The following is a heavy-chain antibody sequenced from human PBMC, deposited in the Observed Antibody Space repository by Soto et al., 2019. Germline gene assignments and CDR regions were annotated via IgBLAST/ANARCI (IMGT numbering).Heavy chain of an antibody. CDR3: AHRVLRTVFGLVTTTAIYFDF. CDR1: GLSLTTSGVG. V-gene: IGHV2-5*02. Sequence: QITLNESGPTPVKPRQTLTLTCTFSGLSLTTSGVGVGWIRQSPGKAPEWLALIYWDDDKRYSPSLKSRLTITKDTSKNQVVLTMADSDPADTATYYCAHRVLRTVFGLVTTTAIYFDFWGQGTPVVVS. D-gene: IGHD3-3*01. CDR2: IYWDDDK. J-gene: IGHJ4*02.